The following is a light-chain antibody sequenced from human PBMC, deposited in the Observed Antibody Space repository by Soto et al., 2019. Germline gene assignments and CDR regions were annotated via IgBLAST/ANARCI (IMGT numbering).Light chain of an antibody. Sequence: EIVLTQSPGTLSLSPGKRATLSCRASQSVSSSSLAWYQQRPGQAPRLLIYGASSRATGIPDRFSGSGSGTDFTLTISRLEPEDFAVYYCQQFGSSPPNTFGQGTKLEIK. V-gene: IGKV3-20*01. CDR2: GAS. CDR1: QSVSSSS. CDR3: QQFGSSPPNT. J-gene: IGKJ2*01.